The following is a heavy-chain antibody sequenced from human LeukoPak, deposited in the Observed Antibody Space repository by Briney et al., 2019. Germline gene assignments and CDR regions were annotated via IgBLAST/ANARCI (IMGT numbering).Heavy chain of an antibody. J-gene: IGHJ6*02. CDR2: ISWNSGSI. D-gene: IGHD4-23*01. V-gene: IGHV3-9*01. CDR1: GFTFDDYA. CDR3: AKDTGGNGAYFYAMDV. Sequence: GGSLRLSCAASGFTFDDYAMHWVRHAPGKGLEWVSGISWNSGSIGYTDSVKGRFTISRDNAKNSLYLQMNSLRAEDTALYYCAKDTGGNGAYFYAMDVWGQGTSVTVSS.